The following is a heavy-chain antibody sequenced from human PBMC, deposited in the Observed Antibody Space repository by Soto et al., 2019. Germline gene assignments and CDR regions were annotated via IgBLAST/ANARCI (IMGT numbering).Heavy chain of an antibody. J-gene: IGHJ3*02. CDR2: VSGGGST. D-gene: IGHD2-2*01. Sequence: EVQLLESGGGLVQPGGSLRLSCAVSGFTFSNYAMSWVRQAPGKGLEWVSTVSGGGSTYYADSVKGRFTISGDNSKNTLYLQMNSLRAEDTALYYCAKDCTSTTCYTLRYQDTFDIWGQGTMVTVSP. V-gene: IGHV3-23*01. CDR3: AKDCTSTTCYTLRYQDTFDI. CDR1: GFTFSNYA.